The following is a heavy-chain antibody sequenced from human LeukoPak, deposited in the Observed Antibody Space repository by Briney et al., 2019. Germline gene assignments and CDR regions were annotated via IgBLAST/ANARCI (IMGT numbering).Heavy chain of an antibody. Sequence: SETLSLTCTVSGGSISSYYWSWIRQPPGKGLEWIGYIYYSGSTNYNPSFKSRVTISVDTSKNQFSLKLSSVTAADTAVYYCARGSYDILTGYLGWFDPWGQGTLVTVSS. V-gene: IGHV4-59*01. J-gene: IGHJ5*02. CDR2: IYYSGST. CDR3: ARGSYDILTGYLGWFDP. CDR1: GGSISSYY. D-gene: IGHD3-9*01.